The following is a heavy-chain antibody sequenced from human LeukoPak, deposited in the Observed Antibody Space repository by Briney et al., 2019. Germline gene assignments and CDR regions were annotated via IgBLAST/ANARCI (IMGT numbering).Heavy chain of an antibody. CDR2: ISGSGGST. J-gene: IGHJ4*02. Sequence: GSLRLSCAASGFTFSSYAMSWFRQAPEKGLEWVSAISGSGGSTYYADSVKGRFTISRDNSKNTLYLQMNSLRAEDTAVYYCAKGGDFWSGYDDYWGQGTLVTVSS. CDR3: AKGGDFWSGYDDY. D-gene: IGHD3-3*01. V-gene: IGHV3-23*01. CDR1: GFTFSSYA.